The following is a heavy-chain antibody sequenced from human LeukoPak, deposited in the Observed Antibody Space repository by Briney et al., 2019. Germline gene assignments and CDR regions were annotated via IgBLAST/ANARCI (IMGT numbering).Heavy chain of an antibody. J-gene: IGHJ6*02. CDR3: ARARSYYYYGMDV. V-gene: IGHV3-13*01. CDR2: IGTAGDT. Sequence: GGSLRLSYAASGFTFSSYDMHWVRHATGKGLEWVSAIGTAGDTYYPGSVKGRFTISRENAKNSLYLQMNSLRAGDTAVYYCARARSYYYYGMDVWGQGTTVTVSS. CDR1: GFTFSSYD.